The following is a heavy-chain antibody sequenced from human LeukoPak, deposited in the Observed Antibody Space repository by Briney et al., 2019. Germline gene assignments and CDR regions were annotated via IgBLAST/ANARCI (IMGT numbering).Heavy chain of an antibody. D-gene: IGHD3-22*01. CDR3: ARDLLFYYDSSGYYPFDY. Sequence: GGSLRLSGAASGFTFRSYSRNWVRQAPGKGMHWVSSISSSSSYIYYADSVKGRFTISRDNAKNSLYLQMNSLRAEDTAVYYCARDLLFYYDSSGYYPFDYWGQGTLVTVSS. CDR2: ISSSSSYI. CDR1: GFTFRSYS. J-gene: IGHJ4*02. V-gene: IGHV3-21*01.